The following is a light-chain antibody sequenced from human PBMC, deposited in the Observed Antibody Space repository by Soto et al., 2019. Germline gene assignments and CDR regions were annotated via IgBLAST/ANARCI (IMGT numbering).Light chain of an antibody. V-gene: IGLV1-51*01. CDR1: SSNIGNNY. J-gene: IGLJ2*01. Sequence: QSVLKQPPSVSAAPGQKVTISCSGSSSNIGNNYVSWYQQLPGTAPKLLIYDNNKRPSGIPDRFSGSKSGTSATLGITGLQTGDEADYYCGTWDSSLSARVFGGGTKLTVL. CDR3: GTWDSSLSARV. CDR2: DNN.